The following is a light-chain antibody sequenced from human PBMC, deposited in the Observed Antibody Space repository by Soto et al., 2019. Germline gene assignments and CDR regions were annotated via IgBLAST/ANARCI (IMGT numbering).Light chain of an antibody. CDR3: RQCCNWPSLT. V-gene: IGKV3-11*01. CDR1: QSVGSY. J-gene: IGKJ4*02. CDR2: DAS. Sequence: EIVLIQSPATLSLSPGERATLSCRASQSVGSYLAWYQHKPGQAPRLLISDASNRATGIPARFSGSGSETDFTLTISSQEPEESAVYYCRQCCNWPSLTFGGGTKVEIK.